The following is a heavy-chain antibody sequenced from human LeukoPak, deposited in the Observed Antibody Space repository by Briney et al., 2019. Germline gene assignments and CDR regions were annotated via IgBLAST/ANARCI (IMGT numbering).Heavy chain of an antibody. V-gene: IGHV3-74*01. D-gene: IGHD1-14*01. CDR3: ARSNQADDY. CDR1: GFTFSSYA. J-gene: IGHJ4*02. Sequence: PGGSLRLSCAASGFTFSSYAMSWVRQAPGKGLEWVARINPGGGSITYADSVKGRFTISRDNAKNTLYLQMDSLRAEDTGVYYCARSNQADDYWGQGTLVTVSS. CDR2: INPGGGSI.